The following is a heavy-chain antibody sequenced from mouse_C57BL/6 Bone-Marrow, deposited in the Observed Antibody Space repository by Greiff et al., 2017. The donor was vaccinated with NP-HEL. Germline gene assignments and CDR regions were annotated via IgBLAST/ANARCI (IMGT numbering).Heavy chain of an antibody. V-gene: IGHV5-6*02. CDR3: ARRGYGSRTYYAMDY. Sequence: EVKLMESGGDLVKPGGSLKLSCAASGFTLSSYGMSWVRQTPDKRLEWVATISSGGSYTYYPDSVKGRFTISRDNAKNTLYLQMSSLKSEDTAMYYCARRGYGSRTYYAMDYWGQGTSVTVSS. J-gene: IGHJ4*01. CDR2: ISSGGSYT. CDR1: GFTLSSYG. D-gene: IGHD1-1*01.